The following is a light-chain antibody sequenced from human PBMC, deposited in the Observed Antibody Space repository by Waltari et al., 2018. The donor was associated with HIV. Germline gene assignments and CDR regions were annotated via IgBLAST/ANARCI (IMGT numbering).Light chain of an antibody. CDR2: GVS. CDR3: QQFSDSPLT. V-gene: IGKV3-20*01. Sequence: EIVLTQSPGTLSLSPGDGVTLSCRASQSVTNNYLAWYQQKPGQAPRPLIDGVSNRATGIPDRFSGGGSGTDFSLTISGLEPEYFAVYYCQQFSDSPLTFGGGTKVEIK. J-gene: IGKJ4*01. CDR1: QSVTNNY.